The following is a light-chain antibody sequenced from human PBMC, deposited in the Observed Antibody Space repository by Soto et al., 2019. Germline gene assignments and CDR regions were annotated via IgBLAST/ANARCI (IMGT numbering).Light chain of an antibody. Sequence: DIQMTQSPSSLSASVGDRVTISCRASQVINNYLAWYQQKPGKVPKLLIYAASTLQSGVPSRFSGSGSGTDFTLTISSLQPEDVATYYCQKYNSAPPATFGPGTKVDV. CDR1: QVINNY. V-gene: IGKV1-27*01. CDR3: QKYNSAPPAT. CDR2: AAS. J-gene: IGKJ3*01.